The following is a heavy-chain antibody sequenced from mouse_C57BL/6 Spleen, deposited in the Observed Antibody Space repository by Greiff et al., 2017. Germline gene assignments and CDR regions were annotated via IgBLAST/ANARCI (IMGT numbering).Heavy chain of an antibody. CDR3: ARGGTLTTVVATGYFDV. J-gene: IGHJ1*03. V-gene: IGHV1-81*01. CDR2: IYPRSGNT. CDR1: GYTFTSYG. D-gene: IGHD1-1*01. Sequence: VQLQQSGAALARPGASVKLSCKASGYTFTSYGISWVKQRTGQGLEWIGEIYPRSGNTYYNEKFKGKATRTADKSSSTAYMELRSLTSEDSAVYFCARGGTLTTVVATGYFDVWGTGTTVTVSS.